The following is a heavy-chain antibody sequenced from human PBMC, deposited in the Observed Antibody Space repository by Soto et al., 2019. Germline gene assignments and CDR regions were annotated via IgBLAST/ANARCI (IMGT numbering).Heavy chain of an antibody. J-gene: IGHJ4*02. V-gene: IGHV1-3*01. D-gene: IGHD2-15*01. Sequence: ASVKDSCKASGYTFTSYAMHWVRQAPGQRLEWMGWINAGNGNTKYSQKFQGRVTITRDTSASTAYMELSSLRSEDTAVYYCARGYCSGGSCYQLDYWGQGTLVTVSS. CDR3: ARGYCSGGSCYQLDY. CDR1: GYTFTSYA. CDR2: INAGNGNT.